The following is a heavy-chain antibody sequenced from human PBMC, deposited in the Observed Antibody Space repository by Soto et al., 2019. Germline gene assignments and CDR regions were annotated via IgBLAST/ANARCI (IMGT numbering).Heavy chain of an antibody. J-gene: IGHJ4*02. D-gene: IGHD6-19*01. Sequence: QPGGSLRLSCAASGFTFSSYSMNWVRQAPGKGLEWVSAISGSGGSTYYADSVKGRFTISRDNSKNTLYLQMSSLRAEDTAVYYCAKAGSGWYYFDYWGQGTLVTVSS. V-gene: IGHV3-23*01. CDR2: ISGSGGST. CDR3: AKAGSGWYYFDY. CDR1: GFTFSSYS.